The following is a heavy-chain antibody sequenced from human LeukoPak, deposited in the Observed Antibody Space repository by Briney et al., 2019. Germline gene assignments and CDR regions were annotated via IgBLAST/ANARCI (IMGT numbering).Heavy chain of an antibody. V-gene: IGHV3-11*01. D-gene: IGHD6-13*01. J-gene: IGHJ6*02. CDR1: GFTFSDYY. CDR2: ISSSGSNI. CDR3: ARVAEAGGIAYYDYGMDV. Sequence: AGSLRLSCAASGFTFSDYYRSWIRQAPGMGLAWVSYISSSGSNIYYAVSVKGRITISRYTTKNSLYLPMNSLRAEQTAVYYCARVAEAGGIAYYDYGMDVWGQGTTVTVSS.